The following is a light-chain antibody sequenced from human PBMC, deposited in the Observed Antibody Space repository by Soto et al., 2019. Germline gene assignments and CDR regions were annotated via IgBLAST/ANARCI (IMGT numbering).Light chain of an antibody. J-gene: IGLJ1*01. CDR3: NSYTTTSTYV. CDR1: RSYVGAYNY. CDR2: HVS. Sequence: QSVPTQPAPLSGSHVQSLTISCTGARSYVGAYNYVSWYQQYPGKAPKLMIYHVSNRPSGVSNRFSGSKSGNSASLTISGLQGEDEADYYCNSYTTTSTYVFGTGTKVTVL. V-gene: IGLV2-14*01.